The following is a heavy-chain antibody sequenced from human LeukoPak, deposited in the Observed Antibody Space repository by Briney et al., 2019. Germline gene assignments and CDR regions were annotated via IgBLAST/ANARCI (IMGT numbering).Heavy chain of an antibody. D-gene: IGHD5-12*01. Sequence: ASVKVSCKVSGYTLTELSMHWVRQAPGKGLEWMGGFDPEDGETIYAQKFQGRATMTEDTSTDTAYMELSSLRSEDTAVYYCATILGYDSWFDYWGQGTLVTVSS. CDR3: ATILGYDSWFDY. CDR1: GYTLTELS. CDR2: FDPEDGET. V-gene: IGHV1-24*01. J-gene: IGHJ4*02.